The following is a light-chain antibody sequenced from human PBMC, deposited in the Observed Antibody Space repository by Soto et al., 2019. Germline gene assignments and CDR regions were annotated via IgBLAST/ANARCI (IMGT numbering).Light chain of an antibody. CDR3: SSFVGGNTYV. Sequence: QSVLTQPASVSGSPGQSITISCTGTSSNVGSYKLVSWYQQHPGKAPKPMIFEVNKRPSGIPDRFSGSKSGYTAFLTVSGLQAEDEADYYCSSFVGGNTYVFGTGTKVTVL. V-gene: IGLV2-14*02. J-gene: IGLJ1*01. CDR2: EVN. CDR1: SSNVGSYKL.